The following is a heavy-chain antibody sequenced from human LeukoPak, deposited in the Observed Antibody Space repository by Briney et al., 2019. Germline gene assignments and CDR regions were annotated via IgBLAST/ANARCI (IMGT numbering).Heavy chain of an antibody. D-gene: IGHD3-3*01. J-gene: IGHJ5*02. CDR2: IYHSGST. V-gene: IGHV4-38-2*02. CDR1: GYSISSGYY. Sequence: SSETLSLTCTVSGYSISSGYYWGWIRQPPGKGLEWIGSIYHSGSTYYNPSLKSRVTISVDTSKNQFSLKLSSVTAADTAVYYCARGSDFWSGYYSTRNWFDPWGQGTLVTVSS. CDR3: ARGSDFWSGYYSTRNWFDP.